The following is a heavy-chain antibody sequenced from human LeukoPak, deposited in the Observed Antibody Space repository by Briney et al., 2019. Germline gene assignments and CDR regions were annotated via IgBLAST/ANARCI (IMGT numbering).Heavy chain of an antibody. Sequence: GGSLRLSCAASGFTVSSNYMSWVRPAPGEGLGWVSVIYSGGSTYYADSVRGRFTISRDNSKNTLYLQMNSLRAEDTAVYYCARDKYYYATGGAFDIWGQGTMVTVSS. CDR3: ARDKYYYATGGAFDI. J-gene: IGHJ3*02. D-gene: IGHD3-10*01. CDR2: IYSGGST. CDR1: GFTVSSNY. V-gene: IGHV3-53*01.